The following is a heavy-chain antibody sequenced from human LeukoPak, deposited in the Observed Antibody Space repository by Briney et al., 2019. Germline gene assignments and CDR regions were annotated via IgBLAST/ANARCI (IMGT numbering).Heavy chain of an antibody. V-gene: IGHV3-30*19. CDR3: ATQVGSGWNLHD. CDR1: GFTFSSYG. J-gene: IGHJ4*02. CDR2: ISYDGSNK. D-gene: IGHD6-19*01. Sequence: QPGGSLRLSCAASGFTFSSYGMHWVRQAPGKGLEWVALISYDGSNKYYADSVKGRFTISRDNSKNTLYVQMNSLRAEDTAVYYCATQVGSGWNLHDWGQGTLVTVSS.